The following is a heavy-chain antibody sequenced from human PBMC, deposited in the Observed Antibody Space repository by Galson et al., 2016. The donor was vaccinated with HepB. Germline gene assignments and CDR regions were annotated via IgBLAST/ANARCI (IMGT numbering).Heavy chain of an antibody. CDR3: ARRRGGSGWGPFDS. V-gene: IGHV3-23*01. D-gene: IGHD6-19*01. J-gene: IGHJ4*02. CDR1: GFSFMDYA. Sequence: SLRLSCAGSGFSFMDYAMTWVRQAPGKGLEWVSTISHSDDRTWCADSVKGRFTISRGSSKDTLFLQMTSLRAEDTAVYYCARRRGGSGWGPFDSWGQGTLVTVSS. CDR2: ISHSDDRT.